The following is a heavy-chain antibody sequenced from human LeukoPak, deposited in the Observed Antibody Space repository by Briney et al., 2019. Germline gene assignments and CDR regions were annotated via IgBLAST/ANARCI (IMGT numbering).Heavy chain of an antibody. V-gene: IGHV4-59*01. D-gene: IGHD6-13*01. CDR2: IYYSGST. J-gene: IGHJ6*02. CDR1: GGSISFYH. Sequence: PSETLSLTCTVSGGSISFYHWSWIRQPPGKGLDWIRYIYYSGSTNYNPSLKTRVTISVDTSKNQFSLKLTSVTAADTAVYYCARVAAAAGSVSGMDVWGQGTTVTVSS. CDR3: ARVAAAAGSVSGMDV.